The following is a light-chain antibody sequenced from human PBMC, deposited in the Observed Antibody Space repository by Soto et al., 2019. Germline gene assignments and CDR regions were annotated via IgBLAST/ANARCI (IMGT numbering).Light chain of an antibody. CDR3: SSYVGTNSYV. V-gene: IGLV2-8*01. CDR2: EVY. J-gene: IGLJ1*01. Sequence: SAQTQPPSKCGSRGPTVTISCTGTSSDVGGYNYVSWYQHHPGKAPKLIIYEVYKRPSGVPDRFSGSKSGNTAALTVSGLQAEDEADYYCSSYVGTNSYVFGTGTKVTAL. CDR1: SSDVGGYNY.